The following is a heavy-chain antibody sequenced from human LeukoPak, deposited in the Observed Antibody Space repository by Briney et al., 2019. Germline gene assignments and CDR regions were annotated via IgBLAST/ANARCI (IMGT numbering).Heavy chain of an antibody. V-gene: IGHV4-59*08. Sequence: SETLSLTCTVSGGSISSYYWSWIRRPPGKGLEWIGYIYYSGSTNYNPSLKSRVTISVDTSKNQFSLKLSSVTAADTAVYYCARSWTRIAAANYYYFGMDVWGQGTTVTVSS. CDR2: IYYSGST. D-gene: IGHD6-13*01. J-gene: IGHJ6*02. CDR1: GGSISSYY. CDR3: ARSWTRIAAANYYYFGMDV.